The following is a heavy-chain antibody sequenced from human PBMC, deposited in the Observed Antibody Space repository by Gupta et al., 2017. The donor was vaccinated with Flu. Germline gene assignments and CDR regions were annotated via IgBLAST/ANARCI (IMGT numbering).Heavy chain of an antibody. CDR1: GFTFSNAW. Sequence: EVQLVESGGGLVKPGGSLRLSCAASGFTFSNAWMSWVRQAPGKGLEWVGRIKSKTDGGTTDYAAPVKGRFTISRDDSKNTLYLQMNRMKTEDTAVYYCTTGWVLYYYGMDVWGQGTTVTVSS. CDR3: TTGWVLYYYGMDV. J-gene: IGHJ6*02. CDR2: IKSKTDGGTT. V-gene: IGHV3-15*01. D-gene: IGHD1-1*01.